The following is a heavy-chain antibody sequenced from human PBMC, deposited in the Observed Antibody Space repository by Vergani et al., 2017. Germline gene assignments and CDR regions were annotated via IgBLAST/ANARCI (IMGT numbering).Heavy chain of an antibody. J-gene: IGHJ4*02. V-gene: IGHV1-8*01. CDR2: MSPYSGNT. Sequence: QVQLVQSGAEVRKPGASVKASCKASGYTFIHYDISWVRQASGQGLEWMGWMSPYSGNTGYAQKFQGRITMTRDTSISTAFMELSSLTSDGTAVYYCVGGSSSTFDFWGQGTLVTVSS. CDR3: VGGSSSTFDF. D-gene: IGHD2-15*01. CDR1: GYTFIHYD.